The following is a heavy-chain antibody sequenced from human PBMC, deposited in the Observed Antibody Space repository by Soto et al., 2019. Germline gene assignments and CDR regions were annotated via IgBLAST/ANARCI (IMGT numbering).Heavy chain of an antibody. CDR1: GGSISSGDYD. CDR3: VRWYLEWFQQKDFYFYYDGMDV. V-gene: IGHV4-30-4*01. D-gene: IGHD3-3*01. J-gene: IGHJ6*02. CDR2: IFHSRRT. Sequence: KPSETLSLTCTVSGGSISSGDYDWSWIRQPPGKGLEWIGTIFHSRRTNYNPSLMSRATISVDTSKNLLSLKLRSVTAADTAVYFCVRWYLEWFQQKDFYFYYDGMDVWGQGTTVTVSS.